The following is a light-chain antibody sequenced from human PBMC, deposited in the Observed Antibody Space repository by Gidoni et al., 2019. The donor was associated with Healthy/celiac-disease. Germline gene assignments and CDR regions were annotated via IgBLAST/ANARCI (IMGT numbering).Light chain of an antibody. CDR3: QQYDNLPHT. CDR2: DAS. V-gene: IGKV1-33*01. Sequence: DIQMTQSPSSLSASVGDRVTITCQESQDISNYLNWSQQKPGKAPKLLIYDASNLETVVPSRFSGSGAGTDFTFTISSLQPEDIATYYCQQYDNLPHTFGQGTKLEIK. CDR1: QDISNY. J-gene: IGKJ2*01.